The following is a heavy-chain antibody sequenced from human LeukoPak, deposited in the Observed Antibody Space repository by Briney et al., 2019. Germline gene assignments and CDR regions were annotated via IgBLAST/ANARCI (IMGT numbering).Heavy chain of an antibody. V-gene: IGHV1-18*01. Sequence: WASVKVSCKASGYTFTSYGISWVRQAPGQGLEWMGWISPYNGNTNYAQKLQGRVTMTTDTSTSTAYMDLRSLRSDDTAVYYCARGIAVAVRFDYRGQGTLVTVSS. D-gene: IGHD6-19*01. CDR1: GYTFTSYG. CDR3: ARGIAVAVRFDY. CDR2: ISPYNGNT. J-gene: IGHJ4*02.